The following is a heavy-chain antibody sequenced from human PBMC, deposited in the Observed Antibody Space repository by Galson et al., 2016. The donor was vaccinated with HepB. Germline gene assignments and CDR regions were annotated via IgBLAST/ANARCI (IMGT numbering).Heavy chain of an antibody. D-gene: IGHD3-9*01. J-gene: IGHJ4*02. CDR1: GFTFRTYW. Sequence: SLRLSCAASGFTFRTYWMHWVRQAPKKGLEWVSRINPDGSSKMYADSVGGRFTISRDDARSTLYLQMNNLRAEDTAFYFCARVAFDWHHLDDGGQGALVTVSS. CDR3: ARVAFDWHHLDD. V-gene: IGHV3-74*03. CDR2: INPDGSSK.